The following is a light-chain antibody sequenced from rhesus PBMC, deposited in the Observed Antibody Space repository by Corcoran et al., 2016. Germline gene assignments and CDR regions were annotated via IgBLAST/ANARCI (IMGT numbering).Light chain of an antibody. CDR1: QGIRSS. CDR2: KSS. V-gene: IGKV1-25*01. Sequence: DIQMTQSPSSLSASVGDTVTITCRASQGIRSSLAWYQQKPGKAPKLLIYKSSTLQSGVPSRFSGSGSGSDYTFTISSLQPEDVATYYCQHGYGTPFTFGPGTKLDIK. CDR3: QHGYGTPFT. J-gene: IGKJ3*01.